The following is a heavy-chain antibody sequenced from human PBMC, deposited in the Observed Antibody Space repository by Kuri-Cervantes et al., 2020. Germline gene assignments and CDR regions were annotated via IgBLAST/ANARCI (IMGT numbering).Heavy chain of an antibody. Sequence: SETLSLTCAVYGGFLSGYYWSWIRQPPGKGLEGIGYIYHSGSPYHNPSLKSGVTISVYRSKNQFSMRLSSVTAADTAVYSCARTYMYCGGDCYFDAFDIWGQGTMVTVSS. V-gene: IGHV4-30-2*01. CDR1: GGFLSGYY. D-gene: IGHD2-21*02. J-gene: IGHJ3*02. CDR3: ARTYMYCGGDCYFDAFDI. CDR2: IYHSGSP.